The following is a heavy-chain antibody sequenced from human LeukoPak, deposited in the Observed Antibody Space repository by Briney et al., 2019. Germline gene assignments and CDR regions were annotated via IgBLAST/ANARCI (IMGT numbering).Heavy chain of an antibody. D-gene: IGHD2-21*02. Sequence: SGPVLVKPTETRTLTCNVYGLRLANARMGVSWIRQPPGKALEWLAHIFSNDEKSYSTSLKSRLTISKDTSNSQVVLTMTNMDLVDTATYYCGRMGMALMWDGGGVCYWRVDALDIWGQGTMVTVSS. CDR3: GRMGMALMWDGGGVCYWRVDALDI. V-gene: IGHV2-26*01. CDR1: GLRLANARMG. CDR2: IFSNDEK. J-gene: IGHJ3*02.